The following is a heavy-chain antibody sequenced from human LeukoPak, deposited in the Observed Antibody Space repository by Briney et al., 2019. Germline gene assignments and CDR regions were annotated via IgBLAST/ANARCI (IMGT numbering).Heavy chain of an antibody. CDR1: GGSISSSSYH. CDR3: ARGRSIAARRAMNYYYYYMDV. D-gene: IGHD6-6*01. Sequence: SETLPLTCTVSGGSISSSSYHWGWIRQPPGKGLEWIGSIYYSGSTYYNQSPKSRVTISVDTSKNQFSLKLSSVTAADTAVYYCARGRSIAARRAMNYYYYYMDVWGKGTTVTVSS. CDR2: IYYSGST. J-gene: IGHJ6*03. V-gene: IGHV4-39*01.